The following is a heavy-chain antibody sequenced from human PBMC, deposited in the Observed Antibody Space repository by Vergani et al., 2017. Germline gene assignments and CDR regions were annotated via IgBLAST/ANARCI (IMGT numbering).Heavy chain of an antibody. CDR1: GGTFSSYA. J-gene: IGHJ5*02. Sequence: QVQLVQSGAEVKKPGSSVKVSCKASGGTFSSYAISWVRQAPGQGLEWMGRIIPIFGTANYAQKFQGRVTITADESTSTAYMELSSLRSEDTAVYDCASSHLPYYYGSGSYRGDWFDPWGQGTLVTVSS. CDR3: ASSHLPYYYGSGSYRGDWFDP. D-gene: IGHD3-10*01. CDR2: IIPIFGTA. V-gene: IGHV1-69*13.